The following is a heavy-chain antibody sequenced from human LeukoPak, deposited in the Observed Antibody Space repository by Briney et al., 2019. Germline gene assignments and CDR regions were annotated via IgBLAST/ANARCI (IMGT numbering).Heavy chain of an antibody. D-gene: IGHD1-26*01. CDR1: GGTFSSYA. V-gene: IGHV1-69*06. J-gene: IGHJ5*02. CDR2: IIPIFGTA. CDR3: ARGRGSYTTAYNRFDP. Sequence: SVKVSCKASGGTFSSYAISWVRQAPGQGLEWMGGIIPIFGTANYAQKFQGRVTITADKSTSTAYMELSSLRSEDTAVYYCARGRGSYTTAYNRFDPWGQGTLVTVSS.